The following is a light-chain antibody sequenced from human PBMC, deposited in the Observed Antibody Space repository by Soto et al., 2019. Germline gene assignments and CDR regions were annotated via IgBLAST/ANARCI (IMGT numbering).Light chain of an antibody. J-gene: IGLJ1*01. CDR1: NIGGKN. V-gene: IGLV3-21*02. CDR2: DDS. Sequence: ELTQPPSVSVAQGQTATVSCGGNNIGGKNVHWYQQKPGQAPVLVVYDDSDRPSGIPERFSGSNSGNMATLTISRVEAGDEADYYCQVWDTNSDYVFGSGTKVTVL. CDR3: QVWDTNSDYV.